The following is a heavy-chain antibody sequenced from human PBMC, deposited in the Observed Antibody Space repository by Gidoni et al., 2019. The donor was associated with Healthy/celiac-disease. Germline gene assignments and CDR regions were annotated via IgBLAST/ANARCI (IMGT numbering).Heavy chain of an antibody. CDR2: IKQDGSEK. V-gene: IGHV3-7*03. CDR1: GFTFSSYW. Sequence: EVQLVESGGGLVQPGGSLSLSCAASGFTFSSYWMSWVRQAPGKGLEWVANIKQDGSEKYYVDSVKGRFTISRDNAKNSLYLQMNSLRAEDTAVYYCARDPRPGIVGNYYYMDVWGKGTTVTVSS. CDR3: ARDPRPGIVGNYYYMDV. D-gene: IGHD1-26*01. J-gene: IGHJ6*03.